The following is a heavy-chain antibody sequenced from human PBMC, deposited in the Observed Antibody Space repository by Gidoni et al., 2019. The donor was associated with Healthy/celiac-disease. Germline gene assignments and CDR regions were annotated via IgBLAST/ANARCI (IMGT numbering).Heavy chain of an antibody. Sequence: QVQLVQSGAEVKKPGSSVKVSCKASGGTFRSYAISWVRQAPGQGLEWMGGIIPIFGTANYAQKFQGRVTITADESTSTAYMELSSLRSEDTAVYYCAREMGYCSSTSCYRFDYWGQGTLVTVSS. V-gene: IGHV1-69*01. D-gene: IGHD2-2*01. CDR1: GGTFRSYA. J-gene: IGHJ4*02. CDR2: IIPIFGTA. CDR3: AREMGYCSSTSCYRFDY.